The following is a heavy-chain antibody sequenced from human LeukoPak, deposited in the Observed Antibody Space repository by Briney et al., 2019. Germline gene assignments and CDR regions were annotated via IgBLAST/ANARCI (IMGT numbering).Heavy chain of an antibody. CDR1: GDSVSSNSAS. CDR3: ARDLQLTGYSNSWSYDY. CDR2: TYYDSKWVF. V-gene: IGHV6-1*01. D-gene: IGHD6-13*01. J-gene: IGHJ4*02. Sequence: SQTLSLTCAISGDSVSSNSASWNWFRQSPSRGLEWLGRTYYDSKWVFDYALSVKSRITINPDTSKNQLSLQLNSVTPEDTAMYYCARDLQLTGYSNSWSYDYWGQGSLVTVSS.